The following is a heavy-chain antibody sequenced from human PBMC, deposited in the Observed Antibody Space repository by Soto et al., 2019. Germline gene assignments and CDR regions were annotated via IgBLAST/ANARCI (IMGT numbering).Heavy chain of an antibody. V-gene: IGHV4-59*01. D-gene: IGHD3-22*01. CDR1: DGYILGSH. J-gene: IGHJ5*01. Sequence: SEPQGHTYTVSDGYILGSHWNWIRKQQGKGLEWIVYIYDSGSTNYNPSLKSRVTTSVDTSKNHFSLRLSSVTAADTAVYYCARSPSYYYGGSGYFDWWGQGTLVPVFS. CDR3: ARSPSYYYGGSGYFDW. CDR2: IYDSGST.